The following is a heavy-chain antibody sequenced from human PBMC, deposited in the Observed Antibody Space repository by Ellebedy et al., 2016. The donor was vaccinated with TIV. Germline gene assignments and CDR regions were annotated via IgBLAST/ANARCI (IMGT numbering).Heavy chain of an antibody. J-gene: IGHJ3*02. CDR3: ARESSGYLGDAFDI. V-gene: IGHV3-48*02. Sequence: PGGSLRLSCAASGFTFSSYSMNWVRQAPGKGLEWVSYISSSSSTIYYADSVKGRFTISRDNAKNSLYLQMKSLRDEDTAVYYCARESSGYLGDAFDIWGQGKMVTVSS. CDR1: GFTFSSYS. D-gene: IGHD3-22*01. CDR2: ISSSSSTI.